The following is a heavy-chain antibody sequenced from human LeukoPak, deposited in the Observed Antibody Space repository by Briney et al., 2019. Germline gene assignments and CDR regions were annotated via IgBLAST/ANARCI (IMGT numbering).Heavy chain of an antibody. Sequence: PGGSLRLSCAASGFTFSSYWMSWVRQAPGKGLEWVANIKQDGSEKYYVDSVKGRFTISRDNAKNSLYLQMSSLRAEDTAVYYCAKDRRLAAFDYGGQGTLVTVSS. V-gene: IGHV3-7*03. D-gene: IGHD6-25*01. CDR1: GFTFSSYW. CDR2: IKQDGSEK. CDR3: AKDRRLAAFDY. J-gene: IGHJ4*02.